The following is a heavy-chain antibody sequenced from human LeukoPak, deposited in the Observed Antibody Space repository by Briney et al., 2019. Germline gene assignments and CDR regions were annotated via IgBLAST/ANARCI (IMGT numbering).Heavy chain of an antibody. Sequence: SVKVSCKASGGTFSSYAISWVRQAPGQGLEWMGGIIPIFGTANYAQKFQGRVTITADESTSTAYMELSSLRSEDAAVYYCARSRTGYSSSWYWFDPWGQGTLVTVSS. CDR3: ARSRTGYSSSWYWFDP. CDR2: IIPIFGTA. J-gene: IGHJ5*02. V-gene: IGHV1-69*13. D-gene: IGHD6-13*01. CDR1: GGTFSSYA.